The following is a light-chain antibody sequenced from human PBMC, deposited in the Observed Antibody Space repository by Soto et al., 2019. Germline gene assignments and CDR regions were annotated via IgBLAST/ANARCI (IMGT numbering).Light chain of an antibody. CDR1: QSVSSNY. J-gene: IGKJ4*01. Sequence: EIVLTQSPGTLSLSPGERATLSGRASQSVSSNYLAWYQQKPGQAPRLLIYGASSRATGIPDRFSGSGSGTDLTLTISRLEPEDFAVYYCQQFSSYPLTFGGGTKVDI. V-gene: IGKV3-20*01. CDR2: GAS. CDR3: QQFSSYPLT.